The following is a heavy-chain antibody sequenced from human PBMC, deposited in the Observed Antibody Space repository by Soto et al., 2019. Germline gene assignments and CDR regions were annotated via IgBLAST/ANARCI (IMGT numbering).Heavy chain of an antibody. Sequence: QVQLQESGPGLVRPSETLSLTCTVSCGSIRNYYCAWIRQSAGKGLEWIGRIYPSGRTHYNPSLTGQVTMSLDTSKNQFSLRLTSVTAADTATYYCARDYDVNTALDYWYFDLWGRGTLVTVSS. J-gene: IGHJ2*01. V-gene: IGHV4-4*07. CDR3: ARDYDVNTALDYWYFDL. CDR1: CGSIRNYY. CDR2: IYPSGRT. D-gene: IGHD5-18*01.